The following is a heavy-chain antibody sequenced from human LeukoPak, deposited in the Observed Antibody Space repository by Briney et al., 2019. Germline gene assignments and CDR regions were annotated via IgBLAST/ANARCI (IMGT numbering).Heavy chain of an antibody. Sequence: SETLSLTCTVSGGSISSGSYYWSWIRQPPGKGLEWIGEINHSGSTNYNPSLKSRVTISVDTSKNQFSLKLSSVTAADTAVYYCARGLVYYGSGSYIDYWGQGTLVTVSS. CDR2: INHSGST. CDR3: ARGLVYYGSGSYIDY. J-gene: IGHJ4*02. V-gene: IGHV4-39*07. CDR1: GGSISSGSYY. D-gene: IGHD3-10*01.